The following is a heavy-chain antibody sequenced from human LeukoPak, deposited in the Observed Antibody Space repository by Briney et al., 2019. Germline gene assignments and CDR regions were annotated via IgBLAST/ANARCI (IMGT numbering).Heavy chain of an antibody. CDR1: GFTFSSYS. J-gene: IGHJ4*02. D-gene: IGHD3-10*01. CDR2: ISSSSSYI. Sequence: GGSLRLSCAASGFTFSSYSMNWVRQAPGKGLEWVSSISSSSSYIYYADSVKGRFTISRDNAKNSLYLQVNSLRAEDTAVYYCARDQGAARRGLDCWGQGTLVTVSS. CDR3: ARDQGAARRGLDC. V-gene: IGHV3-21*01.